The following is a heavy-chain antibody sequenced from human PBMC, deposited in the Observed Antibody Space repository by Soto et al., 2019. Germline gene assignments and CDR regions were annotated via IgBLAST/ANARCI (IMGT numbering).Heavy chain of an antibody. Sequence: ESLKTSCKGSGYSFTSYWIGWVRQMPGKGLEWMGIIYPGDSDTRYSPSFQGQVTISADKSISTAYLQWSSLKASDTAMYYCARQERDGYNYYYYYGMDVWGQGTTVTVSS. J-gene: IGHJ6*02. CDR3: ARQERDGYNYYYYYGMDV. D-gene: IGHD5-12*01. V-gene: IGHV5-51*01. CDR2: IYPGDSDT. CDR1: GYSFTSYW.